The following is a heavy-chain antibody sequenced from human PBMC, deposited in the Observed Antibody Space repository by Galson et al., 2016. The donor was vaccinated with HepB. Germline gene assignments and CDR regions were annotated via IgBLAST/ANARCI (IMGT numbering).Heavy chain of an antibody. V-gene: IGHV1-69*13. D-gene: IGHD6-19*01. CDR2: LIPIFRTA. J-gene: IGHJ4*02. Sequence: SVKVSCKASGGTFSSYAICWVRQAPGQGLEWMGGLIPIFRTANYAQKFQGRVTINADESTNTAYMELSSLRSEDTAVYYCARGVLGSGWYWAGDYGGQGTLATVPS. CDR3: ARGVLGSGWYWAGDY. CDR1: GGTFSSYA.